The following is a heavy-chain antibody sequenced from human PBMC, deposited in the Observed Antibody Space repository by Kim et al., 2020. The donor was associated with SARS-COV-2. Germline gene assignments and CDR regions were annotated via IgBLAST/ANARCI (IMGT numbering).Heavy chain of an antibody. CDR1: RFSFSSNW. Sequence: GGSLRLSCAASRFSFSSNWMHWVRQAPGKGLVWVAQINSDETIINYADSAKGRFTISRDNAKKMLYLQMNSLRAEDTAVYYCASLDFGTDSNYWGQGTLVAVSS. CDR3: ASLDFGTDSNY. CDR2: INSDETII. D-gene: IGHD3-3*01. V-gene: IGHV3-74*01. J-gene: IGHJ4*02.